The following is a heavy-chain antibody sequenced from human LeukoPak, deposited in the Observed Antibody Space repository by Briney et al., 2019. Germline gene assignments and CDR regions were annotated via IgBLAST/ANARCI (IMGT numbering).Heavy chain of an antibody. CDR3: AGADSSGWSHDAFDI. V-gene: IGHV3-33*01. CDR2: IWYGGSNK. CDR1: GFTFSSYG. D-gene: IGHD6-19*01. J-gene: IGHJ3*02. Sequence: GGSLRLSCAASGFTFSSYGMHWVRQAPGKGLEWVAVIWYGGSNKYYADSVKGRFTISRDNSKNTLYLQMNSLRAEDTAVYYCAGADSSGWSHDAFDIWGQGTMVTVSS.